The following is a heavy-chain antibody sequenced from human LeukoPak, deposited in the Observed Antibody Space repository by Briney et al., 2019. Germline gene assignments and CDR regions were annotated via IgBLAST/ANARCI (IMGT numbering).Heavy chain of an antibody. V-gene: IGHV4-59*08. J-gene: IGHJ3*02. CDR2: IYYSGST. CDR1: GGSISSYY. Sequence: SETLSLTCTVSGGSISSYYWNWIRQPPGKGLEWIGYIYYSGSTNYNPSLKSRVTISVDTSKNQFSLKLSSVTASDTTVYYCARRFAPSRNDAFDIWGQGTMVTVSS. CDR3: ARRFAPSRNDAFDI. D-gene: IGHD3-10*01.